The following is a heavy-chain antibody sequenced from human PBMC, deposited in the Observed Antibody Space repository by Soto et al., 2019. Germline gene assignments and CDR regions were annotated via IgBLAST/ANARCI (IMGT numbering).Heavy chain of an antibody. V-gene: IGHV3-23*01. CDR2: ITGSGGSS. Sequence: EVHLLESGGGLVQPGGSRRLSCAASGFTFTNSAMTWVRQAPGKGLEWVSGITGSGGSSYYADSVKGRFTVSRESSKNTLYLQMNSLRVEDTAVYFCAKVMTTIDHWGQGTLVTVSS. J-gene: IGHJ4*02. CDR1: GFTFTNSA. D-gene: IGHD4-17*01. CDR3: AKVMTTIDH.